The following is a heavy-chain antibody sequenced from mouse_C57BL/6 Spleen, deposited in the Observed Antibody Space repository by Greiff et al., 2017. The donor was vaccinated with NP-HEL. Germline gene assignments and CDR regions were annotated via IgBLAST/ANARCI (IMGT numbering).Heavy chain of an antibody. CDR1: GYTFTSYW. D-gene: IGHD4-1*02. J-gene: IGHJ4*01. Sequence: QVQLQQPGAELVKPGASVKLSCKASGYTFTSYWMHWVKQRPGQGLEWIGMIHPNSGSTNYNEKFKSKATLTVDKSSSTAYMQLSSLTSGNSAVYDCARRPTGSYYAMDYWGQGTSVTVSS. CDR3: ARRPTGSYYAMDY. CDR2: IHPNSGST. V-gene: IGHV1-64*01.